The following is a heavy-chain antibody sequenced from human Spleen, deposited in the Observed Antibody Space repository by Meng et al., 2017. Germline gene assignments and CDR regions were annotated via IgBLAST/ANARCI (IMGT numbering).Heavy chain of an antibody. CDR2: INHSGST. D-gene: IGHD4-11*01. J-gene: IGHJ4*02. Sequence: QVKVWGQGLLKPSETLSLTCVVSGGSFSDYYWSWIRQPPGKGLEWIGEINHSGSTNYNPSLESRATISVDTSQNNLSLKLSSVTAADSAVYYCTRGPTTMAHDFDYWGQGTLVTVSS. V-gene: IGHV4-34*01. CDR1: GGSFSDYY. CDR3: TRGPTTMAHDFDY.